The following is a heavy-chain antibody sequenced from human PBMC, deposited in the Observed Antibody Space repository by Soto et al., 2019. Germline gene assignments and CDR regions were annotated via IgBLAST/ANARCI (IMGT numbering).Heavy chain of an antibody. V-gene: IGHV1-69*01. Sequence: QVQLVQSGAEVKKPGSSVKVSCKASGGTFSSYAISWVRQAPGQGLECMGGIIPIFGTANYAQKFQGRVTITAEESTSTGYMEMSSRRSEGTAVYYCARRVSAIVVVPAAIAYYGMDVWGQGTTVTVSS. CDR1: GGTFSSYA. CDR3: ARRVSAIVVVPAAIAYYGMDV. J-gene: IGHJ6*02. D-gene: IGHD2-2*01. CDR2: IIPIFGTA.